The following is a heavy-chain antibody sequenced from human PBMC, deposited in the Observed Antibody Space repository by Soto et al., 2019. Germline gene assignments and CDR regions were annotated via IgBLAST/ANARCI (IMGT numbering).Heavy chain of an antibody. D-gene: IGHD3-16*02. J-gene: IGHJ4*02. CDR2: INHGNGNT. V-gene: IGHV1-3*05. CDR3: ARSAISPYGGLIGPFDS. Sequence: QVQLVQSGGAERKPGASVRFSCEASGYTFTAYALHWLRQAPGQSLEWMAWINHGNGNTKYSLQFLGRVSITKDTSATTAYLELGILNSEDTPVYYCARSAISPYGGLIGPFDSWGQGDLVTVSS. CDR1: GYTFTAYA.